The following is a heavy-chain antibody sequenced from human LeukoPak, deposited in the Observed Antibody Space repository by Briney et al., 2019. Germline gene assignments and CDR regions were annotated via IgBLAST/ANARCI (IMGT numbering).Heavy chain of an antibody. Sequence: GSLRLSCAASGFAFSSYSMNWVRQAPGKGLEWVSRINTDGSDTSYADSVKGRFTISRDNAKNTLYLQMNSLRAEDTAVYYCARGGYYGSGSDHDYWGQGILVTVSS. CDR3: ARGGYYGSGSDHDY. V-gene: IGHV3-74*01. J-gene: IGHJ4*02. CDR1: GFAFSSYS. CDR2: INTDGSDT. D-gene: IGHD3-10*01.